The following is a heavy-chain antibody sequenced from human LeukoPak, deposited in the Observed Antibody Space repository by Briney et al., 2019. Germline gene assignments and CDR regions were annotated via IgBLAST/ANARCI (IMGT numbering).Heavy chain of an antibody. J-gene: IGHJ6*03. CDR3: ARTAPGTSLGGYYYYMGV. D-gene: IGHD1/OR15-1a*01. V-gene: IGHV1-69*05. CDR2: IIPIFGTA. CDR1: GGTFSSYA. Sequence: GASVKVSCKASGGTFSSYAISWVRQAPGQGLEWMGGIIPIFGTANYAPKLQGRVTMTTDTSTSTAHMELRSLTSDDTAVYYCARTAPGTSLGGYYYYMGVWGKGTTVTVSS.